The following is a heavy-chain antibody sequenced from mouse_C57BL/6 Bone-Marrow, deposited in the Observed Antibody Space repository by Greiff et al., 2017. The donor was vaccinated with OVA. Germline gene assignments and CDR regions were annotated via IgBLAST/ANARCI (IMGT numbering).Heavy chain of an antibody. V-gene: IGHV1-81*01. CDR2: IYPRSGNT. CDR3: ARDWEGGYFDD. D-gene: IGHD4-1*01. Sequence: QVQLKESGAELARPGASVKLSCKASGYTFTSYGISWVKQRPGQGLEWIGEIYPRSGNTYYNEKFKGKATLTADKSSSTAYMELRSLTSEDSAVYFWARDWEGGYFDDWGKGTTVTVSS. CDR1: GYTFTSYG. J-gene: IGHJ1*03.